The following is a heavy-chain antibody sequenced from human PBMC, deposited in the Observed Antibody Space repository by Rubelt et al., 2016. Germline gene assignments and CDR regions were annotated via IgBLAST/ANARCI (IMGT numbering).Heavy chain of an antibody. CDR1: GCSISSSSYY. CDR2: MYYSVST. D-gene: IGHD3-16*01. CDR3: ARGLDNYGY. Sequence: QLQLQESGPGLVKPSETLSLTCTVSGCSISSSSYYWGWIRQPPGKGLEWIGSMYYSVSTYYNPSLKSRVTISVETSNDQFSLKRSSVTAADTAVYYCARGLDNYGYWGQGTLVTVSS. J-gene: IGHJ4*02. V-gene: IGHV4-39*01.